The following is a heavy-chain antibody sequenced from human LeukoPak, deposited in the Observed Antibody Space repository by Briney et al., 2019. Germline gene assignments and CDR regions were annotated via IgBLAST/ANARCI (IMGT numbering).Heavy chain of an antibody. J-gene: IGHJ6*02. CDR1: GGSVSSGGYY. D-gene: IGHD6-19*01. Sequence: SQTLSLTCSVSGGSVSSGGYYWSWIRQHPGKGLEWIGYISYSGSTFYDPSLKSRLTISVDTSKNQFSLRLSSVTAADTAVYYCARGGSSGWYWDYYYYGMDVWGQGTTVTVSS. CDR3: ARGGSSGWYWDYYYYGMDV. CDR2: ISYSGST. V-gene: IGHV4-31*03.